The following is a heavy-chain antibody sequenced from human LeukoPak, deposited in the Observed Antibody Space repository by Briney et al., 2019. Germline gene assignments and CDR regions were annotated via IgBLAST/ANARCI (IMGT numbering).Heavy chain of an antibody. CDR3: ARVPNGWYYYYYGMDV. Sequence: SETLSLTCAVYGGSFSGYYWSWIRQPPGKGLEWIGEINHSGSTNYNPSLKSRVTISVDTSKNQFSLKLSSVTAADTAVYYCARVPNGWYYYYYGMDVWGQGTTVTVSS. V-gene: IGHV4-34*01. J-gene: IGHJ6*02. CDR2: INHSGST. CDR1: GGSFSGYY. D-gene: IGHD6-19*01.